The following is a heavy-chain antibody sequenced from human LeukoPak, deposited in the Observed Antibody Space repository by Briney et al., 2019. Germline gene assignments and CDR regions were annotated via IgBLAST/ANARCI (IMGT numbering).Heavy chain of an antibody. D-gene: IGHD3-9*01. Sequence: ASVKVSCKASGYTFTGYYMHWVRQAPGQGLEWIGWINPNSGGTNYAQKFQGRVTMTRDTSISTAYMELTRLRSDDTAVYYCARDAAPSYYDILTGSDYWGQGTLVTVSS. J-gene: IGHJ4*02. CDR2: INPNSGGT. V-gene: IGHV1-2*02. CDR1: GYTFTGYY. CDR3: ARDAAPSYYDILTGSDY.